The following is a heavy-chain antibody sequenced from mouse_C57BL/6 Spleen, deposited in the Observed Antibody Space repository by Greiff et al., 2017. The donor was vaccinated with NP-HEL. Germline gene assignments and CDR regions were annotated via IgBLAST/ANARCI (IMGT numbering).Heavy chain of an antibody. CDR1: GFTFSDYG. J-gene: IGHJ4*01. CDR3: ASTTVVALRYAMDY. D-gene: IGHD1-1*01. V-gene: IGHV5-17*01. Sequence: VQLKESGGGLVKPGGSLKLSCAASGFTFSDYGMHWVRQAPEKGLEWVAYISSGSSTIYYADTVKGRFTISRDNAKNTLFLQMTSLRSEDTAMYYCASTTVVALRYAMDYWGQGTSVTVSS. CDR2: ISSGSSTI.